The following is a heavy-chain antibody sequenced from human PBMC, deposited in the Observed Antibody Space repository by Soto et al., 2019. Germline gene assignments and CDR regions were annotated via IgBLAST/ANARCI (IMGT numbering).Heavy chain of an antibody. D-gene: IGHD2-8*01. CDR2: ISNRGSPT. CDR3: AKMAYGLYDSDY. J-gene: IGHJ4*02. CDR1: GFTFSDYY. Sequence: QVLLVESGGGLVKPGGSLRLSCVASGFTFSDYYMTWIRQAPGKGLEWVSYISNRGSPTYAESVKGRFTVSRDNARNSVYWQMSSLRGEDTALYYCAKMAYGLYDSDYWGLGTLVTVSS. V-gene: IGHV3-11*01.